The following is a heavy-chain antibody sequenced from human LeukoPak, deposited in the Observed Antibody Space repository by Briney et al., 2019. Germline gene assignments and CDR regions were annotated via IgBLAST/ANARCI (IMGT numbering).Heavy chain of an antibody. J-gene: IGHJ4*02. V-gene: IGHV3-23*01. CDR3: AKDKWELLCRVCPVDY. D-gene: IGHD1-26*01. CDR1: GFTFSTFA. Sequence: GGSLRLSCAASGFTFSTFAMIWVRQPPGKGLEWVSSIFPSGGEIHYADSVRGRFTISRDNSKSTLSLQMNSLRAEDTAVYYCAKDKWELLCRVCPVDYWGQGTLVTVSS. CDR2: IFPSGGEI.